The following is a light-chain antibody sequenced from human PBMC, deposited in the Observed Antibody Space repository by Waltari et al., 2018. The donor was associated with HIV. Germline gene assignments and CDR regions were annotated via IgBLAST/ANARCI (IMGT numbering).Light chain of an antibody. CDR3: EAWDSSLGVL. CDR1: TSTIGHNY. V-gene: IGLV1-51*01. CDR2: DDD. J-gene: IGLJ3*02. Sequence: QSVLTQPPSVSAAPGQRVTISCSGSTSTIGHNYVSWYQQFPGTAPKLLLYDDDKRPSGIPGRFSGSKSGTSATLIITGLQPGDEADYYCEAWDSSLGVLFGGGTKLTVL.